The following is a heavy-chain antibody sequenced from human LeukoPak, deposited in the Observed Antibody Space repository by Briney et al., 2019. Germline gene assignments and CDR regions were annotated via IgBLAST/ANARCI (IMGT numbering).Heavy chain of an antibody. CDR3: ARADRLHGGPYLIGP. Sequence: ASVKVSCKTSGYSFTDYYMHWGRQAPGQGLEWMGWTNPNSGGTSSAQKFQGRVTMTRDTSISTVYMEVSWLTSDDTAIYYRARADRLHGGPYLIGPWGQGTLVTVSS. CDR2: TNPNSGGT. J-gene: IGHJ5*02. CDR1: GYSFTDYY. V-gene: IGHV1-2*02. D-gene: IGHD2-21*01.